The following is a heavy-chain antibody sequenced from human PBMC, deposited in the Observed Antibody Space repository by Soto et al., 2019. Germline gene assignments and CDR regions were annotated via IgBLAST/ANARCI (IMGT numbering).Heavy chain of an antibody. D-gene: IGHD6-19*01. V-gene: IGHV3-23*01. CDR2: ISGSGGST. J-gene: IGHJ1*01. CDR1: GFTVSSKY. Sequence: GGSLRLSCAASGFTVSSKYMSWVRQAPGKGLEWVSAISGSGGSTYYADSVKGRFTISRDNSKNTLYLQMNSLRAEDTAVYYCAKSPRTAVAGSYFQHWGQGTLVTVSS. CDR3: AKSPRTAVAGSYFQH.